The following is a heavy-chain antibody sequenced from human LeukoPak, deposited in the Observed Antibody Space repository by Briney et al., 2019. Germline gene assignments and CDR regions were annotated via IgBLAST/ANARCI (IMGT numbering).Heavy chain of an antibody. D-gene: IGHD1-26*01. CDR2: FDPEDGES. V-gene: IGHV1-24*01. Sequence: ASVRVSCKVSGASLSETSIHWVRQAPGQWLEWMGGFDPEDGESIFAQRFQGRFAMTEDTSTDTAYMELRSLRPDDTAVYYCATADKWEPLDYWGQGTLVTVSS. CDR1: GASLSETS. J-gene: IGHJ4*02. CDR3: ATADKWEPLDY.